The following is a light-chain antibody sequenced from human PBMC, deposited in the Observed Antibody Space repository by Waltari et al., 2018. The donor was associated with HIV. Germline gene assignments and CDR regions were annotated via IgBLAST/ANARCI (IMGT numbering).Light chain of an antibody. CDR2: GVS. CDR1: RFHIGAAYD. J-gene: IGLJ1*01. V-gene: IGLV1-40*01. CDR3: QSYDRSLSGSYV. Sequence: QSVLTQPPSVSGAPGQRVTLSCSGSRFHIGAAYDVHWSQHLPGRAPTLLIYGVSNRPSGVPDRFSGSKSGFSASLVISGLQPEDEADYFCQSYDRSLSGSYVFGSGTRVTVL.